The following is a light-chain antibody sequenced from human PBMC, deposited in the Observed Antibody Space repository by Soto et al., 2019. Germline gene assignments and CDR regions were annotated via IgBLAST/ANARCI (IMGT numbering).Light chain of an antibody. CDR2: DAS. V-gene: IGKV3-20*01. CDR1: QSVPSSY. J-gene: IGKJ5*01. Sequence: IVLTQPPGARCLIQRKRATLSFSASQSVPSSYLAWYQQRPGQAPRLLISDASDRATGIPDRFSGSGSGTDFTLTISRLEPEDFALYFCQQDGGSPITFGQGTRLEIK. CDR3: QQDGGSPIT.